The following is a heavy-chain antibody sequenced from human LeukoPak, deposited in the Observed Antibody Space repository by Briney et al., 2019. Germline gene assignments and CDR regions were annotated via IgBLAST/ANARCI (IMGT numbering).Heavy chain of an antibody. CDR3: ARDLGKWEPQDY. V-gene: IGHV3-7*01. D-gene: IGHD1-26*01. CDR2: IKQDGSEK. Sequence: GGSLRLSCAASGFSFSDYAIYWVRQTPGKGLEWVANIKQDGSEKYYVDSVKGRFTISRDNAKNSLYVQMNSLRAEDTAVYYCARDLGKWEPQDYWGQGTPVTVSS. J-gene: IGHJ4*02. CDR1: GFSFSDYA.